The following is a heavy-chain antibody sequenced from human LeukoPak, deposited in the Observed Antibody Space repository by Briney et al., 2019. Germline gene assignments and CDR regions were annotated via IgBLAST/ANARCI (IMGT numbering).Heavy chain of an antibody. D-gene: IGHD3-10*01. Sequence: GGSLRLSCAASGFTFSNAWMSWVRQAPGKGLEWVGRIKSKTDGGTTDYAAPVKGRFTMSRDDSKNTLCLQMNSLKTEDTAVYYCTTDDYYISGSYYPFGDYWGQGTLVTVSS. CDR3: TTDDYYISGSYYPFGDY. V-gene: IGHV3-15*01. CDR2: IKSKTDGGTT. CDR1: GFTFSNAW. J-gene: IGHJ4*02.